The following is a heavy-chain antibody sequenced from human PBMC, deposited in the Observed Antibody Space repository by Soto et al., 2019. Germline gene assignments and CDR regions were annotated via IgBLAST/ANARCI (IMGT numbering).Heavy chain of an antibody. CDR1: GGSISSYY. V-gene: IGHV4-59*08. Sequence: QVQLQESGPGLVKPSETLSLTCTVSGGSISSYYWSWIRQPPGKGLEWIGYIYYSGSTNYNPSLKSRVTISVDTSKNQFSLKLSSVTAADTAVYYCARHQHLYYYGSEVSWFDPWGQGTLVTVSS. CDR3: ARHQHLYYYGSEVSWFDP. J-gene: IGHJ5*02. CDR2: IYYSGST. D-gene: IGHD3-10*01.